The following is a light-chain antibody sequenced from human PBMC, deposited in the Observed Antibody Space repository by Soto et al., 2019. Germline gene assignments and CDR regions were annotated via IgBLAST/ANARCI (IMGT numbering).Light chain of an antibody. V-gene: IGLV2-14*01. CDR2: EVS. Sequence: QSALTQPASVSGSPGQSITISCTGTSSDVGGYNYVSWYQQHPGKAPKLMISEVSNRPSGVSNRFSGSKSGNTASLTSSGLQAEDEADYDCSSITSTRTDVFGTGTKVTVL. CDR3: SSITSTRTDV. CDR1: SSDVGGYNY. J-gene: IGLJ1*01.